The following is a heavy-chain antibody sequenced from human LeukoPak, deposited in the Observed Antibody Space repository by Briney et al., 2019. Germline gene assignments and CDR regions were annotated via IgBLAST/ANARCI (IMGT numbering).Heavy chain of an antibody. Sequence: GGSLRLSCTASGFTLGDYAMSWVRQAPGKGREGVGFIRSKAYGGTTEYAASVKGRFTISRDDSKSIAYLQMNSLKTEDTAVYYCTRAGYYDSSGYHDYWGQGTLVTISS. D-gene: IGHD3-22*01. CDR3: TRAGYYDSSGYHDY. CDR1: GFTLGDYA. J-gene: IGHJ4*02. CDR2: IRSKAYGGTT. V-gene: IGHV3-49*04.